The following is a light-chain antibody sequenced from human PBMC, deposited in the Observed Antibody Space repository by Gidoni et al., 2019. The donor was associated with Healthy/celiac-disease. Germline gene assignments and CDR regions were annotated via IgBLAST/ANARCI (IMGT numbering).Light chain of an antibody. CDR1: QSVIYSSNNKNY. Sequence: DIVMTQSPDSLAVSLGERATINCKSSQSVIYSSNNKNYLAWYQQKPGQPPKLLIYCASTRESGVPDRFSGSGSGTDFTLTISSLQAEDVAVYYCQQYYSTPYSFGQXTKLEIK. CDR2: CAS. CDR3: QQYYSTPYS. J-gene: IGKJ2*03. V-gene: IGKV4-1*01.